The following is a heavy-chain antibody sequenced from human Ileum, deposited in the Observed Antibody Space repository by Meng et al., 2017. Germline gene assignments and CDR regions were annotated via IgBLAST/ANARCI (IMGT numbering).Heavy chain of an antibody. CDR1: GDFVSSTGW. D-gene: IGHD1-26*01. CDR3: AREWSGSYRHFDY. J-gene: IGHJ4*02. CDR2: IHYCGSN. V-gene: IGHV4-4*02. Sequence: QVQLPLSGPGLRKPSAPLSLPCAFSGDFVSSTGWCSWGLQPPAKGLLWIGEIHYCGSNKYNAYVKTRVTLSVDKSKTQFYLKLHYVTAAATAVYYCAREWSGSYRHFDYWGQGTLVTVSS.